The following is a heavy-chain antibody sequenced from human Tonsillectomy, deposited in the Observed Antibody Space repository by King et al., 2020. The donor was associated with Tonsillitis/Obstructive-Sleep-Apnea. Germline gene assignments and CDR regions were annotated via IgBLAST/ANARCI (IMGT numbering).Heavy chain of an antibody. D-gene: IGHD6-19*01. Sequence: VQLVESGGGLVQPGGSLRLSCAASGFTFNTYDIHWVRQATGKGLEWVSAIRTVGDRKYSGSVKGRFTVSRENGKNSLFLQMNSLRAGDTAVYYCARAGGSGWYALDCWGQGTLVTVSS. V-gene: IGHV3-13*04. CDR2: IRTVGDR. J-gene: IGHJ4*02. CDR3: ARAGGSGWYALDC. CDR1: GFTFNTYD.